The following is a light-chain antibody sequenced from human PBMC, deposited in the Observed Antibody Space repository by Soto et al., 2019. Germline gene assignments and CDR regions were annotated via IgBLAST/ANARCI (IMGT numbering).Light chain of an antibody. J-gene: IGKJ1*01. CDR1: PYISMW. CDR3: QQYNSFPWT. Sequence: DIQMTQSPSTLSASVGDRVSFTGRASPYISMWLAWYQQRPGKAPSLLITDASKLESGVPPRFNGSRSETEFTLTIRNLQPDDFATYYCQQYNSFPWTFGLGTKVDIK. CDR2: DAS. V-gene: IGKV1-5*01.